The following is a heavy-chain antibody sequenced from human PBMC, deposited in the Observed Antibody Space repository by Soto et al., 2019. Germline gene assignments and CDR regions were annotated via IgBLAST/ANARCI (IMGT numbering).Heavy chain of an antibody. J-gene: IGHJ6*02. Sequence: ASVKVSCKASGGTFDRHTINWVRQAPGQGLEWMGGIIPIFSTPKYAQKFQGRVMLTADKSTSTAYMELSSLRYEDTAVYYCARGGLQAQGVQYNHYAMDVWGQGTTATVSS. CDR3: ARGGLQAQGVQYNHYAMDV. V-gene: IGHV1-69*06. CDR1: GGTFDRHT. D-gene: IGHD4-4*01. CDR2: IIPIFSTP.